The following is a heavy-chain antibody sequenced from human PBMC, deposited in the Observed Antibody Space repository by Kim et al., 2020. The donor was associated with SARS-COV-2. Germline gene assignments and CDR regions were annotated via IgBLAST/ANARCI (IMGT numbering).Heavy chain of an antibody. D-gene: IGHD6-19*01. V-gene: IGHV4-39*01. Sequence: SETLSLTCTVSGGSISSSSYYWGWIRQPPGKGLEWIGSIYYSGSTYYNPSLKSRVTISVDTSKNQFSLKLSSVTAADTAVYYCARGYSSGWNRAFDIWGQGTMVTVSS. CDR1: GGSISSSSYY. CDR3: ARGYSSGWNRAFDI. J-gene: IGHJ3*02. CDR2: IYYSGST.